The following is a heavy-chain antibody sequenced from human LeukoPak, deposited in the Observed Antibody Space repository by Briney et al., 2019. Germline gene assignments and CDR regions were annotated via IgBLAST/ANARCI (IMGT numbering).Heavy chain of an antibody. V-gene: IGHV3-33*01. CDR1: GFTFSSYG. CDR2: IWYDGSNK. CDR3: ARDWSGSGWGSRAFDI. D-gene: IGHD6-19*01. J-gene: IGHJ3*02. Sequence: GGSLRLSCAASGFTFSSYGMHWVRQAPGKGLEWVAVIWYDGSNKYYADSVKGRFTISRDNSKNTLYLQMNGLRAEDTAVYYCARDWSGSGWGSRAFDIWGQGTMVTVSS.